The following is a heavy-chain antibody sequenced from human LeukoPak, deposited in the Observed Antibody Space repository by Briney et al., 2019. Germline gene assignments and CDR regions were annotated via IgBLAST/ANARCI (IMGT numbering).Heavy chain of an antibody. CDR3: ARVPGYYDILTGYSPHWYFDL. V-gene: IGHV4-59*10. CDR2: MYTRGTT. D-gene: IGHD3-9*01. J-gene: IGHJ2*01. Sequence: TPSETLFLTCTVHGDSIRSSYWSSIRQTAGKGLEWIGRMYTRGTTSSNPSLKSRDTMSVDPSKNQFSLKLSSVTAADTAVYYCARVPGYYDILTGYSPHWYFDLWGRGTLVTVSS. CDR1: GDSIRSSY.